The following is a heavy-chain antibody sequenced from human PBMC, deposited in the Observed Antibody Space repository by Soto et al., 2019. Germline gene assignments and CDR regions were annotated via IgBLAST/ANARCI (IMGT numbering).Heavy chain of an antibody. V-gene: IGHV4-59*06. CDR2: IYYSGST. J-gene: IGHJ4*02. CDR1: GGSISSYY. D-gene: IGHD6-6*01. Sequence: PSETLSLTCTVSGGSISSYYWSWIRQHPGKGLEWIGYIYYSGSTYYIPSLKSRVTISVDTSKNQFSLKLSSVTAADTAVYHCAARACRTSIAARVDYWRQGTLVTVSS. CDR3: AARACRTSIAARVDY.